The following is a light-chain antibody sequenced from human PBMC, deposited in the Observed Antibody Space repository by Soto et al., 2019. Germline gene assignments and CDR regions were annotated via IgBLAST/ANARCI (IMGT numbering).Light chain of an antibody. CDR2: EVS. CDR1: SSDVGGYNY. CDR3: SSYTSSSNYV. J-gene: IGLJ1*01. V-gene: IGLV2-14*01. Sequence: QSVLTQPASVSGSPGQSITISCTGTSSDVGGYNYVSWYQQHPAKAPKLMIFEVSNRPSGISNRFSGSKCGNTASLTISGLQAEDEADYYCSSYTSSSNYVFGTGTKVTVL.